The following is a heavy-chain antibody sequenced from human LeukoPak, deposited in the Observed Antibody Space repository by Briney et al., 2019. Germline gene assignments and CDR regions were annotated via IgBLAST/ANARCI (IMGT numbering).Heavy chain of an antibody. CDR3: ATSRGSYYMDV. CDR2: ISSSSSTI. CDR1: GFTFSSYS. J-gene: IGHJ6*03. D-gene: IGHD1-26*01. Sequence: GGSLRLSCAASGFTFSSYSMNWVRQAPGKGLEWVSYISSSSSTIYYADSVKGRFTISRDNAKNSLYLQMNSLRAEDTAVYYCATSRGSYYMDVWGKGTTVTVSS. V-gene: IGHV3-48*01.